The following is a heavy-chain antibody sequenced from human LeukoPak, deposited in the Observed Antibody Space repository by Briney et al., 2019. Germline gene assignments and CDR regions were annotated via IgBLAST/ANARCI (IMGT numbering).Heavy chain of an antibody. CDR2: ISAYSGNT. D-gene: IGHD6-19*01. J-gene: IGHJ4*02. Sequence: GASVKVSCKASGYTFTIYDISWVRQAPGQGLEWMGWISAYSGNTNYEQKFQGRVTVTTDTSTSTAYMELRSLRSDDTAVYYCARSDSIAVAAFFDYWGQGTLVTVSS. CDR1: GYTFTIYD. V-gene: IGHV1-18*01. CDR3: ARSDSIAVAAFFDY.